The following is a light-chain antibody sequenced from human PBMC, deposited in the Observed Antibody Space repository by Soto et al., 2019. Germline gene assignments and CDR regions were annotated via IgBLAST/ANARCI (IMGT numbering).Light chain of an antibody. CDR2: EVS. Sequence: QSVLTQPASVSGSPGQSITISCTGTSSDVGGYNHVSWYQQHPGKAPKLMIYEVSRRPSGVSNRFSGSKSGNTASLTISGLQAEDEAEYYCTSYTSSSTLYVFGSGTKVTVL. J-gene: IGLJ1*01. CDR3: TSYTSSSTLYV. CDR1: SSDVGGYNH. V-gene: IGLV2-14*01.